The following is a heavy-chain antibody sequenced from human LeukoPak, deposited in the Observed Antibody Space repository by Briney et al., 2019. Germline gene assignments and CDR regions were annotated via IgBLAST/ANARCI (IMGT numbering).Heavy chain of an antibody. CDR3: ATYYYDSSGYYYDFDGMDV. CDR2: INSDGSST. J-gene: IGHJ6*02. V-gene: IGHV3-74*01. CDR1: GFTFSSYW. Sequence: PGGSLRLSCAASGFTFSSYWMHWVRQAPGKGLVWVSRINSDGSSTSYADSVKGRFTISRDNAKNTLYLQMNSLRAEDTAVYYCATYYYDSSGYYYDFDGMDVWGQGTTVTVSS. D-gene: IGHD3-22*01.